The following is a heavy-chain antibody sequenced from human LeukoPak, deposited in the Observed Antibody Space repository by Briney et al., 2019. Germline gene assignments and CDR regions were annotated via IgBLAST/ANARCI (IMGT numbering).Heavy chain of an antibody. CDR2: MHDSGTT. J-gene: IGHJ4*02. D-gene: IGHD6-19*01. CDR3: ATYKRISGWYVHDY. CDR1: GVSISSYY. V-gene: IGHV4-59*01. Sequence: NPSETLSLTCSVSGVSISSYYWSWLRQPPGMGLEWIGVMHDSGTTFHNPSLKSRVTMSVDTSKMQFSLHLSSVTAADTAIYYCATYKRISGWYVHDYWGQGTLVTVSS.